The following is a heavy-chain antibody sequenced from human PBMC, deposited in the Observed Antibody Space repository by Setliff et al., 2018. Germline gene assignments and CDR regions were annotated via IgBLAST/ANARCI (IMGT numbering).Heavy chain of an antibody. Sequence: GPVKVSCKASGYTLTNYYMHWVRQAPGQGLEWMGIINPSGGLTRYAQKFQGRVTMTRDTSTSTVYMEVISLRSEDTAVYFCARDRFYNSWSGTSITAPHDAFDIWGQGTMVTVSS. V-gene: IGHV1-46*03. J-gene: IGHJ3*02. CDR3: ARDRFYNSWSGTSITAPHDAFDI. D-gene: IGHD3-3*01. CDR1: GYTLTNYY. CDR2: INPSGGLT.